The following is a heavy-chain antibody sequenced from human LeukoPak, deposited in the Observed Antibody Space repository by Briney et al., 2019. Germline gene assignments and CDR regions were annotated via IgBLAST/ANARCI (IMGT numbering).Heavy chain of an antibody. Sequence: GGSLRLSCAASGFTFSTYAMSWVRQAPGKGLEWVSAISVGGGSTYYADSVKGRFTISRDNAKNSLYLQMNSLRAEDTAVYYCARVLVVLVPAAMDYWGQGTLVTVSS. CDR3: ARVLVVLVPAAMDY. CDR1: GFTFSTYA. V-gene: IGHV3-23*01. D-gene: IGHD2-2*01. CDR2: ISVGGGST. J-gene: IGHJ4*02.